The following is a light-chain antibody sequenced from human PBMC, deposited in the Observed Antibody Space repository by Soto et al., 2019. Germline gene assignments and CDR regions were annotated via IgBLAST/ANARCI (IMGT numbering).Light chain of an antibody. CDR3: AVWDDSLNGVV. CDR2: YDD. CDR1: RANVGNNA. V-gene: IGLV1-36*01. J-gene: IGLJ3*02. Sequence: QSVLTQPPSVSEAPRQRVTISWSGSRANVGNNAVNWYQQLPGKAPKLLIYYDDLLPSGVSDRFSGSKSGTSASLAISGLQSEDGADYYCAVWDDSLNGVVFGGGTKVTVL.